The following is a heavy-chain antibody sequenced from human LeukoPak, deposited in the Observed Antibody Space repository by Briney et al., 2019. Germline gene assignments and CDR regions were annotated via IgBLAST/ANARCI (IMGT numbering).Heavy chain of an antibody. V-gene: IGHV3-13*01. D-gene: IGHD6-19*01. J-gene: IGHJ5*02. CDR2: IGTAGDT. CDR3: ARGVGSGWYDWFDP. Sequence: GGSLRLSCAASGFTFSSYDMHWVRQAPGKGLEWVSAIGTAGDTYYPGSVKGRFTISRENAKNSLYLQMNSLRAGDTAVYYCARGVGSGWYDWFDPWGQGTLVTVSS. CDR1: GFTFSSYD.